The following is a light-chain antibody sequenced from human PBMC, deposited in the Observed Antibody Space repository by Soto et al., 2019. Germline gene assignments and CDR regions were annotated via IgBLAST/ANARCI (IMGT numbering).Light chain of an antibody. Sequence: DIQMTQSPSSLSASVGDRVTITCRTSQSLTNYLNWYQQKPGEAPKLLIYGTSYLQSGVPSRFSGSGSGTEFTLTISSLQREDFATYYCQQSDGALWTFGRGTKVEIK. CDR1: QSLTNY. CDR3: QQSDGALWT. CDR2: GTS. J-gene: IGKJ1*01. V-gene: IGKV1-39*01.